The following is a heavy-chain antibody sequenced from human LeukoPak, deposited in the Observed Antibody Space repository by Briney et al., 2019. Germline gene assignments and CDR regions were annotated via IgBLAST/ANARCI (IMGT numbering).Heavy chain of an antibody. CDR3: AKSPTVDAAFDI. D-gene: IGHD4-23*01. Sequence: SGGSLRLSCAASGFSFSTYEMNWVRQSPGKGLEWVSFISSSGTIIYYAHSLKGRFTISRDSSKNTLFLHMNSLRAEDTALYYCAKSPTVDAAFDIWGQGTMVTVSS. V-gene: IGHV3-48*03. J-gene: IGHJ3*02. CDR1: GFSFSTYE. CDR2: ISSSGTII.